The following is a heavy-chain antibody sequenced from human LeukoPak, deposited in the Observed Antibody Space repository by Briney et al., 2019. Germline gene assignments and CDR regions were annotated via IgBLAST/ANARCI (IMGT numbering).Heavy chain of an antibody. CDR1: GFTFSSYE. D-gene: IGHD2-15*01. Sequence: PGGSLRLSCAASGFTFSSYEMNWVRQAPGKGLEWVSYISSSGSTIYYADSVKGRFTISRDNAKNSLYLQMNSLRAEDTAVYYCAKDSEVAATDNWFDPWGQGTLVTVSS. CDR2: ISSSGSTI. CDR3: AKDSEVAATDNWFDP. J-gene: IGHJ5*02. V-gene: IGHV3-48*03.